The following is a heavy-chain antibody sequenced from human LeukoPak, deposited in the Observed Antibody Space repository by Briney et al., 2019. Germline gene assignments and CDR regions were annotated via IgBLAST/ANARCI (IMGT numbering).Heavy chain of an antibody. D-gene: IGHD5-12*01. Sequence: SVTLSLTCAVYGGSFSGYYWSWIRQPPGKGLEWIGEINHSGSTDYNPSLKSRVTISVDTSKNQFSLKLSSVTAADTAVYYCAREFSGYDFDYWGQGTLVTVSS. J-gene: IGHJ4*02. CDR3: AREFSGYDFDY. CDR1: GGSFSGYY. V-gene: IGHV4-34*01. CDR2: INHSGST.